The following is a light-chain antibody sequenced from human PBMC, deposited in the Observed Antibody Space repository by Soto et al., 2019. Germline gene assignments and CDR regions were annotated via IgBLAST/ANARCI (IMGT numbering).Light chain of an antibody. CDR2: EVS. CDR3: SSYTSSSTLV. V-gene: IGLV2-14*01. J-gene: IGLJ2*01. CDR1: SSDVGYYNY. Sequence: QSALTQPASVSGSPGQSITISCTGTSSDVGYYNYVSWYQQYPGKAPKLMIYEVSHRPSGVSNRFSGSKSGNTASLTISGLQAEDEADYYCSSYTSSSTLVFGGGTKVTVL.